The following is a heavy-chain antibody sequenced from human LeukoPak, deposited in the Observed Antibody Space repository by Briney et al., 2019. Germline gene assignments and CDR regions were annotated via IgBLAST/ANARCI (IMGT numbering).Heavy chain of an antibody. CDR2: IYYSGST. V-gene: IGHV4-39*01. CDR3: ARPYDVDTWKNWFDP. CDR1: GGSISSSSYY. D-gene: IGHD5-18*01. J-gene: IGHJ5*02. Sequence: AETLSLTCTVSGGSISSSSYYWGWIRQPPGKGLEWIGSIYYSGSTYYNPSLKSRVTISVDTSKNQSSLKLSSATAADTAVYYCARPYDVDTWKNWFDPWGQGTLVTVSS.